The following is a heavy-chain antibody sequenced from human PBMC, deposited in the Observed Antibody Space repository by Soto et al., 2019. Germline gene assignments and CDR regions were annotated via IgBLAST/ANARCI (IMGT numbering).Heavy chain of an antibody. V-gene: IGHV4-39*01. CDR3: AAVESVAYQFDS. CDR2: ISYRGST. J-gene: IGHJ4*02. CDR1: GDSTFSGTYY. Sequence: QLQVQESGPGLVKPSETLSLTCTVSGDSTFSGTYYWAWIRQSPGKGLAWIGTISYRGSTFYNPSRKSRVTISVAASKNHFSLQLGSVTAADTAVYYCAAVESVAYQFDSWGQGNLVTVSA.